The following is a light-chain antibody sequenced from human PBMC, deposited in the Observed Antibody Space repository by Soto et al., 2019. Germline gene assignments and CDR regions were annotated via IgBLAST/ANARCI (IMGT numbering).Light chain of an antibody. CDR2: GAS. V-gene: IGKV3-15*01. J-gene: IGKJ4*01. CDR1: QSVSST. CDR3: QQYTDWLT. Sequence: EIVMTQSPDTLSVSPGERATLFCRASQSVSSTVAWYQQRPGQAPRLLIYGASTRATGIPARFSGSGSGTEFTLTISSLQSEDFAVYYCQQYTDWLTFGGGTKVEIK.